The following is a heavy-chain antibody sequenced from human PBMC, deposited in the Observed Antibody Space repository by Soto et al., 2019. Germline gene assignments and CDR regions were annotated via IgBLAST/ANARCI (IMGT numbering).Heavy chain of an antibody. J-gene: IGHJ4*02. D-gene: IGHD5-12*01. Sequence: GGSLRLSCAASGFTFSSYGMHWVRQAPGKGLEWVAVISYDGSNKYYADSVKGRFTISRDNSKNTLYLQMNSLRAEDTAVYYCAKDRDIVATIIGYWXQGTLVTVSS. CDR2: ISYDGSNK. CDR3: AKDRDIVATIIGY. CDR1: GFTFSSYG. V-gene: IGHV3-30*18.